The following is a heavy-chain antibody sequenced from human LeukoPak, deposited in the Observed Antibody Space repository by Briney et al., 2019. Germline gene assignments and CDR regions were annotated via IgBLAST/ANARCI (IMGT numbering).Heavy chain of an antibody. V-gene: IGHV4-4*07. D-gene: IGHD6-19*01. CDR2: IYTSGST. CDR1: GGSSSSYY. J-gene: IGHJ6*03. CDR3: ARLRAVAGKKYYYYYMDV. Sequence: PSETLSLXCTVSGGSSSSYYWSWIRQPAGKGLEWIGRIYTSGSTNYNPSLKCRVTMSVDTSKNQFSLKLSSVTAADTAVYYCARLRAVAGKKYYYYYMDVWGKGTTVTVSS.